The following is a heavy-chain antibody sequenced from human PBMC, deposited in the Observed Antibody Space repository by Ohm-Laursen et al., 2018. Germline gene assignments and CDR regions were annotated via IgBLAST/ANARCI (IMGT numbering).Heavy chain of an antibody. V-gene: IGHV4-59*08. J-gene: IGHJ5*02. D-gene: IGHD2-2*01. CDR1: GDSINNYY. CDR3: ARQEGYCSSTSCYEVWFDP. Sequence: SDTLSLTCTVSGDSINNYYWSWIRQPPGKGLEWIGHINYSGNTNYNPSLKSRVTISVDTSKNQFSLKLSSVTAADTAVYYCARQEGYCSSTSCYEVWFDPWGQGTLVTVSS. CDR2: INYSGNT.